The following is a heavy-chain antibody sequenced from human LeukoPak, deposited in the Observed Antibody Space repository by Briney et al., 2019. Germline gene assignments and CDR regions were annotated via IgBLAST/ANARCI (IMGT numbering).Heavy chain of an antibody. J-gene: IGHJ6*03. CDR3: ARGNTGYDGNYYYYMDV. CDR2: MNPNSGNT. D-gene: IGHD5-12*01. V-gene: IGHV1-8*01. Sequence: TCTVSGYSISSGYYWGWIRQPPGKGLEWMGWMNPNSGNTGYAQKFQGRVTMTRSTSISTVYMELSSLISEDTAVYYCARGNTGYDGNYYYYMDVWGKGTTVTISS. CDR1: GYSISSGY.